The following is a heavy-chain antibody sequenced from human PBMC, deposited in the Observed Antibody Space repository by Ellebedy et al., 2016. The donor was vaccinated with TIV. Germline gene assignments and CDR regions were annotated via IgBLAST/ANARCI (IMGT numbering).Heavy chain of an antibody. CDR2: INNSGNA. V-gene: IGHV3-23*01. CDR3: AKDHPSFGWPVFEY. D-gene: IGHD6-19*01. J-gene: IGHJ4*02. Sequence: GGSLRLXXAASGFSLRSYAMTWVRKAPGKGLEWVSSINNSGNAYYADSVKGRFTISRDTSKNTMSLQMNSLRADNTAIYYCAKDHPSFGWPVFEYWGQGTLVSVSS. CDR1: GFSLRSYA.